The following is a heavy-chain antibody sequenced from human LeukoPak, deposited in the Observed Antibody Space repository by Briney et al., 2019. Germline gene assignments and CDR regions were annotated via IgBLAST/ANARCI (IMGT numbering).Heavy chain of an antibody. D-gene: IGHD6-13*01. CDR3: ARVASYRSLDY. CDR2: INHSGST. Sequence: SETLSLTCTVSGYSISSGYYWSWIRQPPGKGLEWIGEINHSGSTNYNPSLKSRVTISVDTSKNQFSLKLSSVTAADTAVYYCARVASYRSLDYWGQGTLVTVSS. J-gene: IGHJ4*02. V-gene: IGHV4-38-2*02. CDR1: GYSISSGYY.